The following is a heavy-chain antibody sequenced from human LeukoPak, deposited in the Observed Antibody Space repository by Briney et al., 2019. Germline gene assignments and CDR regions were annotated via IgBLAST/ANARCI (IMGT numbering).Heavy chain of an antibody. J-gene: IGHJ3*02. Sequence: PGGSLRLSCAASGFTFSSYGMHWVRQAPGKGLEWVAVISYDGSSKYYADSVKGRFTISRDNSKNTLYLQMNSLRAEDTAVYYCAKDAPESAFDIWGQGTMVTVSS. CDR3: AKDAPESAFDI. CDR1: GFTFSSYG. V-gene: IGHV3-30*18. CDR2: ISYDGSSK.